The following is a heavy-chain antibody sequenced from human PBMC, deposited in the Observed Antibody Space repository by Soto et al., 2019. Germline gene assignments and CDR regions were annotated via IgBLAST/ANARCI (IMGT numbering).Heavy chain of an antibody. D-gene: IGHD3-22*01. CDR2: IKSKTDGGTT. CDR1: GFTFTNAW. CDR3: TTDLYSTIIIVRFDY. V-gene: IGHV3-15*07. J-gene: IGHJ4*01. Sequence: PGWSLRLSCAASGFTFTNAWINWVRQAPGKGLEWVGLIKSKTDGGTTDYAEPVKGRFAISRDDSNNMVYLQMNSLKIEDTAVYYCTTDLYSTIIIVRFDYWGHGTLVTVSS.